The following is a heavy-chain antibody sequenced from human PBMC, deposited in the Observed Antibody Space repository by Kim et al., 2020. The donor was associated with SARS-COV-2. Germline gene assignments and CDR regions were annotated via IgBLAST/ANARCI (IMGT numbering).Heavy chain of an antibody. V-gene: IGHV3-21*01. CDR3: ARSRGKWLRLSAPIFDY. CDR1: GFTFSSYS. CDR2: ISSSSSYI. J-gene: IGHJ4*02. Sequence: GGSLRLSCAASGFTFSSYSMNWVRQAPGKGLEWVSSISSSSSYIYYADSVKGRFTISRDNAKNSLYLQMNSLRAEDTAVYYCARSRGKWLRLSAPIFDYWGQGTLVTVSS. D-gene: IGHD5-12*01.